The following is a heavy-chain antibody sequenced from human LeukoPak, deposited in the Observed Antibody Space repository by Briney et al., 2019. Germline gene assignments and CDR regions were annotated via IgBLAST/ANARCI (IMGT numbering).Heavy chain of an antibody. Sequence: ASVKVSCKASGYTFTSYYMHWVRPAPGQGLEWMGIINPSGGSTSYAQKFQGRVTMTRDTSTSTVYMELSSLRSEDTAVYYCAREGAYCGGDCSDDAFDIWGQGTMVTVSS. CDR1: GYTFTSYY. V-gene: IGHV1-46*01. CDR3: AREGAYCGGDCSDDAFDI. J-gene: IGHJ3*02. CDR2: INPSGGST. D-gene: IGHD2-21*02.